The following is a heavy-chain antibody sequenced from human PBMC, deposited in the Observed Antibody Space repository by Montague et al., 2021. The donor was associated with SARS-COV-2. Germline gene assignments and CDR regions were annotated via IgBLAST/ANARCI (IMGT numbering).Heavy chain of an antibody. CDR1: GASINHNTYY. Sequence: SDTLSLTCTVSGASINHNTYYWGWIRQPPGKGLEWIGSIYSSGTTYYNASLKSRVTISIGTSKTHFSLQLSSVTAADTAVYYCFVSPTYYTAWVDPWGQGTLVTVSS. CDR2: IYSSGTT. D-gene: IGHD3-3*01. J-gene: IGHJ5*02. CDR3: FVSPTYYTAWVDP. V-gene: IGHV4-39*02.